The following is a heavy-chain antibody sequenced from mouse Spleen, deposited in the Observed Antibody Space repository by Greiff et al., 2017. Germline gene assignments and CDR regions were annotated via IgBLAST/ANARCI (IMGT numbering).Heavy chain of an antibody. CDR2: IYPGDGDT. CDR1: GYAFSSYW. J-gene: IGHJ3*01. V-gene: IGHV1-80*01. CDR3: ARGAWFAY. Sequence: QVQLQQSGAKLVKPGASVKISCKASGYAFSSYWMNWVKQRPGKGLEWIGQIYPGDGDTNYNGKFKGKATLTADKSSSTAYMQLSSLTSGDSSGYFCARGAWFAYWGQGTLVTVSA.